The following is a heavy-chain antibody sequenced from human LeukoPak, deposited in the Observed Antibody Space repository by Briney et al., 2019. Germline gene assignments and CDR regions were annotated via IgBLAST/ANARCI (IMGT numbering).Heavy chain of an antibody. D-gene: IGHD3-3*01. Sequence: ASVKVSCKASGYTFTSYAMNWVRQAPGQGLEWMGWINTNTGNPTYAQGFTGRFVFSLDTSVSTAYLQISSLKAEDTAVYYCARDPAPITIFGVVIVQSFDYWGQGTLVTVSS. J-gene: IGHJ4*02. CDR2: INTNTGNP. CDR1: GYTFTSYA. CDR3: ARDPAPITIFGVVIVQSFDY. V-gene: IGHV7-4-1*02.